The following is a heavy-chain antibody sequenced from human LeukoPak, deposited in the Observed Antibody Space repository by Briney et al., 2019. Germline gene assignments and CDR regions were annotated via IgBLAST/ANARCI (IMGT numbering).Heavy chain of an antibody. J-gene: IGHJ6*02. CDR3: ASEEVDNDKFYYYYGMDV. Sequence: GASVKVSCKASGGTFSSYAISWVRQAPGQGLEWMGRIIPILGIANYAQKFQGRVTITADKSTSTAYMELSSLRSEDMAVYYCASEEVDNDKFYYYYGMDVWGQGTTVTVSS. D-gene: IGHD1-1*01. CDR2: IIPILGIA. CDR1: GGTFSSYA. V-gene: IGHV1-69*04.